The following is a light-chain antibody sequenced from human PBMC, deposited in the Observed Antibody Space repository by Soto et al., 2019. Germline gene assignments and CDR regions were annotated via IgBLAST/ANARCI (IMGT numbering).Light chain of an antibody. Sequence: DIQMTQSPSTLSGSVGDRVTITCRASQTISSWLAWYQQKPGKAPKLLIYKASTLKSGVPSRFSGRGSVTEFTLTISSLQPDDFATYYCHHYNSYSEAFGQGTKVDIK. V-gene: IGKV1-5*03. J-gene: IGKJ1*01. CDR3: HHYNSYSEA. CDR1: QTISSW. CDR2: KAS.